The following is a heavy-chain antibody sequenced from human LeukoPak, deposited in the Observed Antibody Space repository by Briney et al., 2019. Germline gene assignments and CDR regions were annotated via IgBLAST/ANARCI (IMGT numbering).Heavy chain of an antibody. J-gene: IGHJ4*02. CDR3: ARHYLYGDSSWDS. CDR1: GGTINSHY. D-gene: IGHD4-17*01. Sequence: SETLSLTRTVSGGTINSHYWSWIRQPPREGLEWIAYTHTNGRTKYNPSLKSRVTISLDTSNNQFSLNMYSVTATDTAVYFCARHYLYGDSSWDSWGPGNLVTVSS. V-gene: IGHV4-4*09. CDR2: THTNGRT.